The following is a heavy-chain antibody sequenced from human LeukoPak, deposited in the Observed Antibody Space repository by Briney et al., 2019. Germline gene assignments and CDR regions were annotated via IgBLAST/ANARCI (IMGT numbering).Heavy chain of an antibody. D-gene: IGHD3-10*01. V-gene: IGHV1-18*01. CDR1: GYTFTSYG. CDR2: ISAYNGNT. Sequence: ASVKVSCKASGYTFTSYGISWVRQAPGQGLEWMGWISAYNGNTNYAQKLQGRVTMTTDTSTSTAYMELSSLRSEDTAVYYCARGAMVRGVDGMDVWGQGTTVTVSS. J-gene: IGHJ6*02. CDR3: ARGAMVRGVDGMDV.